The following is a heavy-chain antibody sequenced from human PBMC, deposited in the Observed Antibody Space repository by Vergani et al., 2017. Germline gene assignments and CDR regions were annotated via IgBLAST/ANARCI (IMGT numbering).Heavy chain of an antibody. J-gene: IGHJ4*02. D-gene: IGHD3-3*01. CDR3: ARRRGRYYDFWS. Sequence: EVQLLESGGGLVQPGGSLRLSCAASGFTFSSYAMSWVRQAPGKGLEWVSVIYSGGSSTYYADSVKGRFTISRDNSKNTLYLQMNSLRAEDTAVYYCARRRGRYYDFWSWGQGTLVTVSS. CDR2: IYSGGSST. CDR1: GFTFSSYA. V-gene: IGHV3-23*03.